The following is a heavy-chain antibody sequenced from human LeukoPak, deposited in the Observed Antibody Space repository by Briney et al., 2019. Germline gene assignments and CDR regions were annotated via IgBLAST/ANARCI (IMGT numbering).Heavy chain of an antibody. CDR3: AKGQDYGAQREFDY. V-gene: IGHV3-21*04. CDR1: GFTFSSYS. J-gene: IGHJ4*02. CDR2: ISSSSSYV. Sequence: GGSLRLSCAASGFTFSSYSMNWVRQAPGKGLEWVSSISSSSSYVYYADSVKGRFTISRDNAKNSLYLQMNSLRAEDTAVYYCAKGQDYGAQREFDYWGQGTLVTVSS. D-gene: IGHD4-17*01.